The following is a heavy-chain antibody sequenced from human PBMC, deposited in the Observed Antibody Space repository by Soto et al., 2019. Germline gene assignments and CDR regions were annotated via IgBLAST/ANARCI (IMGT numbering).Heavy chain of an antibody. V-gene: IGHV4-59*01. CDR1: GGFISSYY. CDR2: IYDSESA. Sequence: QVQLQESGPGLVKPSETLSLTCTVSGGFISSYYWSWIRQPPGKGLEWIGYIYDSESAIYNPSLKRRVTISLDTSKKQLSLKLSSVTAADTAVYYCARAPTVNNYYYYMDVWGKGTTVTVSS. J-gene: IGHJ6*03. D-gene: IGHD4-4*01. CDR3: ARAPTVNNYYYYMDV.